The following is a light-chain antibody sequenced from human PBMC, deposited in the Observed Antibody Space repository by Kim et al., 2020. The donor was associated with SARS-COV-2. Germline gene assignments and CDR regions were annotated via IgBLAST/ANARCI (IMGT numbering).Light chain of an antibody. Sequence: VSPAQTASITCSGDKLGDKYACWYQQKPGQSPLLVIYQDSKRPSGIPERFSGSNSGNTATLTISGTQAMDEADYYCQAWDSSTVVFGGGTQLTVL. CDR2: QDS. V-gene: IGLV3-1*01. CDR1: KLGDKY. CDR3: QAWDSSTVV. J-gene: IGLJ2*01.